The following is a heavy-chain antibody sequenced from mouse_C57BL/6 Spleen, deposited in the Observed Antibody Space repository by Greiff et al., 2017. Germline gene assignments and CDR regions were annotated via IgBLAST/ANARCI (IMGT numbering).Heavy chain of an antibody. CDR2: ISGGGGNT. J-gene: IGHJ2*01. D-gene: IGHD4-1*01. V-gene: IGHV5-9*01. Sequence: EVKLMESGGGLVKPGGSLKLSCAASGFTFSSYTMSWVRQTPEKRLEWVATISGGGGNTYYPDSVKGRFTISRDNAKNTLYLQMSSLRSEDTALYYCARHWDLHCDYWGQGTTLTVSS. CDR1: GFTFSSYT. CDR3: ARHWDLHCDY.